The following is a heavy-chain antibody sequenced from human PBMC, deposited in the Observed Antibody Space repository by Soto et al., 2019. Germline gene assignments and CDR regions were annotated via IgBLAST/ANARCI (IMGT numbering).Heavy chain of an antibody. Sequence: EVQLLESGGDLVQPGGSLRLSCAASGFTFDSFAMTWVRQAPGKGLEWVSALSGVGDATNYVDSVKGPFTISRDNSKNTLYLQINSLRPEDTAVYYRTKTAHDWTYHFDYWGQGTAVTVSS. J-gene: IGHJ4*02. CDR1: GFTFDSFA. D-gene: IGHD3-9*01. V-gene: IGHV3-23*01. CDR3: TKTAHDWTYHFDY. CDR2: LSGVGDAT.